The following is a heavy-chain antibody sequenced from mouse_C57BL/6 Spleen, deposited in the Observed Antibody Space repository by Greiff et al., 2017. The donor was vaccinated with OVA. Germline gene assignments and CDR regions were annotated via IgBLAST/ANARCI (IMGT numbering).Heavy chain of an antibody. Sequence: QVQLQQSGAELMKPGASVKLSCKATGYTFTGYWIEWVKQRPGHGLEWIGEILPGSGSTNYNEKFKGKATFTADTATNTAYMQLSSLTTEDSAIEDCARRQNYDYAQFDYWGQGTLVTVSA. D-gene: IGHD2-4*01. CDR3: ARRQNYDYAQFDY. CDR2: ILPGSGST. V-gene: IGHV1-9*01. J-gene: IGHJ3*01. CDR1: GYTFTGYW.